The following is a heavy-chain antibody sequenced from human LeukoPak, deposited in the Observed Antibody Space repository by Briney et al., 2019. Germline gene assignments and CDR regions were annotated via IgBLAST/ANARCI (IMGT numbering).Heavy chain of an antibody. J-gene: IGHJ3*02. Sequence: PSETLSLTCTVSGGSISSYYWSWIRQPPGKGLEWIGYIYYSGSTNYNPSLKSRVTISVDTSKNQFSLKLSSVTAADTAVYYCARRGRYCSGGSCYLAFDIWGQGTMGTVSS. CDR3: ARRGRYCSGGSCYLAFDI. CDR2: IYYSGST. V-gene: IGHV4-59*08. CDR1: GGSISSYY. D-gene: IGHD2-15*01.